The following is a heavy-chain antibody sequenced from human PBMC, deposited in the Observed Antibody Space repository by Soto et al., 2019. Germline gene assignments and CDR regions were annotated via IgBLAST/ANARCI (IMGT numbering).Heavy chain of an antibody. V-gene: IGHV3-74*01. CDR3: AGGSGYNARYVAVDY. D-gene: IGHD5-12*01. J-gene: IGHJ4*02. CDR2: IYSDGGST. Sequence: GGSLRLSCAASGFTFSYYWMHWVRQAPGKGLVWASRIYSDGGSTDYADSVKGRFTISRDNAKNTVYLQMNSLRAEDTALYYCAGGSGYNARYVAVDYWAEASLVTVTS. CDR1: GFTFSYYW.